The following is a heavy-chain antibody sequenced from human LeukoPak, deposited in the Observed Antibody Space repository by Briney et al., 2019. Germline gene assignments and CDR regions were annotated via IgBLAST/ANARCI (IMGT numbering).Heavy chain of an antibody. CDR3: ARAVSGRFDY. CDR1: GGSMSPYH. J-gene: IGHJ4*02. CDR2: IYYSGST. V-gene: IGHV4-59*08. D-gene: IGHD6-19*01. Sequence: SETLSLTCTVSGGSMSPYHWGWVRQPPGKGLEWTGYIYYSGSTNYNPSLNSRVTTSVDTSKNQFSLRLSSVTAADTAIYYCARAVSGRFDYWGQGTLVTVSS.